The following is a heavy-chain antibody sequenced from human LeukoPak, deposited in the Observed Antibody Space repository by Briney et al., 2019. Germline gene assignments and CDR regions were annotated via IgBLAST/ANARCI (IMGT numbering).Heavy chain of an antibody. J-gene: IGHJ4*02. Sequence: GESLKISCKGSGYSFTSYRIGWVRQMPGKGLEWMGIIYPGDSDTRYSPSFQGQVTISADKSISTAYLQWSSLKASDTAMYYCARPRAQHPPHFDYWGQGTLVTVSS. CDR1: GYSFTSYR. V-gene: IGHV5-51*01. CDR3: ARPRAQHPPHFDY. D-gene: IGHD6-13*01. CDR2: IYPGDSDT.